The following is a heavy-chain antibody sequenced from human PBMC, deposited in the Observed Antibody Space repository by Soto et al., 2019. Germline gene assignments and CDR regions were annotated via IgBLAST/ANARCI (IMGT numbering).Heavy chain of an antibody. V-gene: IGHV1-46*03. CDR2: INPSGGST. CDR1: GYTFTSYY. CDR3: ARDLGHGGYLAPIFDY. J-gene: IGHJ4*02. D-gene: IGHD5-12*01. Sequence: ASVKVSCKASGYTFTSYYMHWVRQAPGQGLEWMGIINPSGGSTSYAQKFQGRVTMTRDTSTSTVYMELSSLRSEDTAVYYCARDLGHGGYLAPIFDYWGQGTLVTVSS.